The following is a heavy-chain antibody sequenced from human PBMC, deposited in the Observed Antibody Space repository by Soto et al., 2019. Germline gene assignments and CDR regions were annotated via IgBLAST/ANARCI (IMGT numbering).Heavy chain of an antibody. J-gene: IGHJ4*02. CDR1: GYTFSSYG. Sequence: ASVKVSCKASGYTFSSYGISWVRQAPGQGLEWMGWISAYKGNTNYAQNLQGRVTMTTDTSTSTAYMELRSLRSDDTAVYYCARDRVVVAGYDFEGWGEQTLVTVSS. CDR2: ISAYKGNT. D-gene: IGHD2-2*01. CDR3: ARDRVVVAGYDFEG. V-gene: IGHV1-18*01.